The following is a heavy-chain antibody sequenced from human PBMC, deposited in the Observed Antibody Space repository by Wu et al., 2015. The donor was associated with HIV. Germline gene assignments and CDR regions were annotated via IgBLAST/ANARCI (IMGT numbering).Heavy chain of an antibody. D-gene: IGHD3-22*01. CDR3: ARGAHRHSDKSGYYSEIDS. V-gene: IGHV1-18*01. J-gene: IGHJ4*02. Sequence: VQLVQSGAEVKKPGASVRISCKAYGFTFASYGFTWVRQAPGQGLQWMGWISAYDGNTDYAQSFQDRVTMTTDKLTDTVYMELNRLTAADTAIYYCARGAHRHSDKSGYYSEIDSWGQGTLVTVSS. CDR1: GFTFASYG. CDR2: ISAYDGNT.